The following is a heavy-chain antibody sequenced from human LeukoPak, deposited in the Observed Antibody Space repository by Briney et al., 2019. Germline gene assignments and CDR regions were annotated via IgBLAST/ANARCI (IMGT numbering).Heavy chain of an antibody. V-gene: IGHV3-23*01. J-gene: IGHJ5*02. CDR2: ITGSHGRT. CDR3: TKDPNGDYIGAFDP. D-gene: IGHD4-17*01. CDR1: GFTFSSYS. Sequence: PGGSLRLSCAASGFTFSSYSMNWVRQAPGKGLEWVSSITGSHGRTYTTDSVKGRFTISRDNSPNTLYLQMNSLRAEDTAVYYCTKDPNGDYIGAFDPWGQGTLVTVSS.